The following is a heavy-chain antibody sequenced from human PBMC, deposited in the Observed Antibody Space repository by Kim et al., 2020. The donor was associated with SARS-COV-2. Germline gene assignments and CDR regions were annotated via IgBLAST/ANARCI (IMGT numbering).Heavy chain of an antibody. CDR2: ISVYNGDI. J-gene: IGHJ6*02. CDR3: ATDASKYCSRTSCYSGYYYYGMDV. V-gene: IGHV1-18*04. Sequence: ASVKVSCKASGYTFTDYGISWVRQAPGQGLEWMGWISVYNGDIKYAQKFQGRVTVTTETSTSTAYMEVRSLRSDDTAVYYCATDASKYCSRTSCYSGYYYYGMDVWGQGTTVTVSS. CDR1: GYTFTDYG. D-gene: IGHD2-2*02.